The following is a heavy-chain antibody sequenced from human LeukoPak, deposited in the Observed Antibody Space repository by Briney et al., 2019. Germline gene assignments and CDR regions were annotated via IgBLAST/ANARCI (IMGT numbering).Heavy chain of an antibody. CDR2: ISSSGSNI. CDR3: ARDSTPDVGPGYYYYYMDV. V-gene: IGHV3-48*03. D-gene: IGHD1-26*01. J-gene: IGHJ6*03. CDR1: GFTFSSYE. Sequence: GGSLRLSCAASGFTFSSYEMNWVRQAPGKGLEWVSYISSSGSNIYYADSVKGRFTISRDNAKNSLYLQMNSLRAEDTAVYYCARDSTPDVGPGYYYYYMDVWGKGTTVTVSS.